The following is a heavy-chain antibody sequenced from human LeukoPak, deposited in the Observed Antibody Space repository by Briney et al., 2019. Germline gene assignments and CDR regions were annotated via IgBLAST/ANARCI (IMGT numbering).Heavy chain of an antibody. CDR3: ARGPEESSGWYGDYFDY. V-gene: IGHV4-34*01. D-gene: IGHD6-19*01. CDR2: ITHSGST. J-gene: IGHJ4*02. CDR1: GGSFSGYY. Sequence: PSETLSLTRAVYGGSFSGYYSSWIRQPPGKGLEWIGEITHSGSTNYNPSLKSRVTISVDTSKNQFSLKLSSLTAADTAVYYCARGPEESSGWYGDYFDYWGQGTLVTVSS.